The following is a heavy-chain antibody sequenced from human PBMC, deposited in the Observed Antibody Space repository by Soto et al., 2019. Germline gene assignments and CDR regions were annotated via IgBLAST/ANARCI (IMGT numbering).Heavy chain of an antibody. CDR3: ATSYGSGSRAFDY. V-gene: IGHV1-69*02. Sequence: QVQLVQSGAEVKTPGSSVKVSCKASGDTFSFYSINWVRQAPGLGLEWMGRFNPILSMSNSAQKFQGRVTLTADKSTSTAYMVLSSLRSEDTAMYYCATSYGSGSRAFDYWGQGALVTVSS. CDR1: GDTFSFYS. D-gene: IGHD3-10*01. CDR2: FNPILSMS. J-gene: IGHJ4*02.